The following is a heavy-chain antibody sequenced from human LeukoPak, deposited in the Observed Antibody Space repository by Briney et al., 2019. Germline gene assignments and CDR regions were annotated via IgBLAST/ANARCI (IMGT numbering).Heavy chain of an antibody. V-gene: IGHV4-34*01. CDR3: ARRLGYYYDSSGGFDY. CDR2: INHSGST. Sequence: PSETLSLTCAVYGGSFSGYYWSWIRQPPGKGLEWIGEINHSGSTNYNPSLKSRVTISVDTSKNQFSLKLSSVTAADTAVYYCARRLGYYYDSSGGFDYWGQGTLVTVSS. J-gene: IGHJ4*02. D-gene: IGHD3-22*01. CDR1: GGSFSGYY.